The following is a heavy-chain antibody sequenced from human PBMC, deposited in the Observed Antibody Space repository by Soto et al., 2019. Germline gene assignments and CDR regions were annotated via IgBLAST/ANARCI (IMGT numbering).Heavy chain of an antibody. CDR1: GFTVSRNY. CDR2: IYSGGST. J-gene: IGHJ3*02. CDR3: AREGLGYWTSTSCIKDIAAQTQIDSFDI. Sequence: PGGSLRLSCAASGFTVSRNYMSWVRQAPGKGLEWVSVIYSGGSTYYADSVKGRFTISRDNSKNTLYLEMNSLRAEDTAVYYCAREGLGYWTSTSCIKDIAAQTQIDSFDISCQGTLVTVS. V-gene: IGHV3-66*01. D-gene: IGHD2-2*01.